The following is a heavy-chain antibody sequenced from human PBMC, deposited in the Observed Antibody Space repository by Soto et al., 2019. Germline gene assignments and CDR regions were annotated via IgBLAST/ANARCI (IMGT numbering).Heavy chain of an antibody. D-gene: IGHD3-3*01. CDR3: ARGMYYDFWSGLFDY. CDR1: GYTFTNFG. Sequence: GASVKVSCKASGYTFTNFGISWVRQAPGQGLEWMGWISAYNGNTNYAQKFQGRVTMTTDTSASTAYMELSSLRSEDTAVYYCARGMYYDFWSGLFDYWGQGALVTVSS. J-gene: IGHJ4*02. CDR2: ISAYNGNT. V-gene: IGHV1-18*01.